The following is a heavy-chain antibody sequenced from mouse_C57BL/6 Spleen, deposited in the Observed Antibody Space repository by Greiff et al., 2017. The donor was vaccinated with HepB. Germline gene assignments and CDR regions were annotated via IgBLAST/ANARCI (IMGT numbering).Heavy chain of an antibody. Sequence: VQLQQSGAELVRPGTSVKVSCKASGYAFTNYLIEWVKQRPGQGLEWIGVINPGSGGTNYNEKFKGKATLTADKSSSTAYMQLRSLTSEYSAVSFCARKDYYYGSSYSYAMDYWGQGTSVTVSS. D-gene: IGHD1-1*01. CDR1: GYAFTNYL. V-gene: IGHV1-54*01. CDR2: INPGSGGT. CDR3: ARKDYYYGSSYSYAMDY. J-gene: IGHJ4*01.